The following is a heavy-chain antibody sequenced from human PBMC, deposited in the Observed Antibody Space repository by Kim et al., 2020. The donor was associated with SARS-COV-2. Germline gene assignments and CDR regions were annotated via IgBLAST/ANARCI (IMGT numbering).Heavy chain of an antibody. D-gene: IGHD1-26*01. CDR3: AREVGGTSYFDY. CDR2: INSGGSST. V-gene: IGHV3-74*01. Sequence: GWSLRLSCVASGFTFSAYWIHWVRQVPGKGMVWVSRINSGGSSTTYADSVKGRLTISRDNAKNTLYLQMNSLRAEDTAVYYFAREVGGTSYFDYWGQGTLVTVSS. CDR1: GFTFSAYW. J-gene: IGHJ4*02.